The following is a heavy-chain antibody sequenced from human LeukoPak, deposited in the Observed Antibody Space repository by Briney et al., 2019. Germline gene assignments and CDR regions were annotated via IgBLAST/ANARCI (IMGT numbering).Heavy chain of an antibody. J-gene: IGHJ4*02. V-gene: IGHV3-23*01. Sequence: PGGSLRLSCAASGFTFSSYAMSWVRQAPGKGLEWVSAISGSGGSTYYADSVKGRFTISRDNSKNTLYLQMNSLRAEDTAAYYCAKDISIAVAGRGYYFDYWGQGTLVTVSS. CDR2: ISGSGGST. D-gene: IGHD6-19*01. CDR3: AKDISIAVAGRGYYFDY. CDR1: GFTFSSYA.